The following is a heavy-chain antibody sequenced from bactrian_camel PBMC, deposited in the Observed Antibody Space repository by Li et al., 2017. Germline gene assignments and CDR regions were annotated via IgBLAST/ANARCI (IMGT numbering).Heavy chain of an antibody. CDR1: GFTFSSYG. D-gene: IGHD5*01. Sequence: VQLVESGGGLVQAGGSLRLSCAASGFTFSSYGMTWVRQAPGKGLEWVSDISSGGGTTNYGDSVKGRFTISRDNAKNMVYLHLNSLKTEDMAMYYCANTEAGSPYYWGQGTQVTVS. CDR2: ISSGGGTT. CDR3: ANTEAGSPYY. V-gene: IGHV3S40*01. J-gene: IGHJ4*01.